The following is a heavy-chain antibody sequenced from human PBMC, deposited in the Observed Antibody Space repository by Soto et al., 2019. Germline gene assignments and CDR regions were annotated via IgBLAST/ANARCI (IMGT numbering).Heavy chain of an antibody. CDR2: IVGSDAKT. V-gene: IGHV3-23*01. Sequence: LRLSCTTSGFSFASFALTRVRQAPGQGLEWVATIVGSDAKTHYADSVKGRFSISRDTSRNTVYLQMNNLRADDTAIYYCAKWTYLDFWGQGTRVTVSS. D-gene: IGHD5-12*01. CDR1: GFSFASFA. CDR3: AKWTYLDF. J-gene: IGHJ4*02.